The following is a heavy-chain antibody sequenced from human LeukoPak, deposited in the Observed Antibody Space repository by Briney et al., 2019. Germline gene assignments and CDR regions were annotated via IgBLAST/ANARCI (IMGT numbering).Heavy chain of an antibody. Sequence: SETLSLTCAVYGGSFSGYYWSWIRQPPGKGLEWIGEINHSGSTNYNPSLKSRVTISVDTSKNQFSLKLSSVTAADTAVYYCARYPQDCSSTSCYFDYWGQGTLVTVSS. CDR3: ARYPQDCSSTSCYFDY. CDR1: GGSFSGYY. D-gene: IGHD2-2*01. J-gene: IGHJ4*02. V-gene: IGHV4-34*01. CDR2: INHSGST.